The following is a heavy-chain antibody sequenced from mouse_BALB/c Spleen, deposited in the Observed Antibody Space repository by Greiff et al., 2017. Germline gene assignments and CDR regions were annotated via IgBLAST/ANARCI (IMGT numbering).Heavy chain of an antibody. J-gene: IGHJ2*01. CDR2: ISYSGST. D-gene: IGHD1-2*01. Sequence: EVHLVESGPSLVKPSQTLSLTCSVTGDSITSGYWNWIRKFPGNKLEYMGYISYSGSTYYNPSLKSRISITRDTSKNQYYLQLNSVTTEDTATYYCARRGLRPYYFDYWGQGTTLTVSS. V-gene: IGHV3-8*02. CDR1: GDSITSGY. CDR3: ARRGLRPYYFDY.